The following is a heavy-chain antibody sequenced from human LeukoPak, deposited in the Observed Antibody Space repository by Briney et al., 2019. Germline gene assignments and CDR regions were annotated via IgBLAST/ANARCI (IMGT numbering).Heavy chain of an antibody. CDR1: GGSISSSSYY. V-gene: IGHV4-61*01. Sequence: PSETLSLTCTVSGGSISSSSYYWSWIRQPPGKGLEWIGCIYYSGSTNYNPSLKSRVTISVDTSNNQFSLKLSSVTAADTAVYYCARVAIVRGVKDYYMDVWGKGTTVTVSS. CDR3: ARVAIVRGVKDYYMDV. CDR2: IYYSGST. J-gene: IGHJ6*03. D-gene: IGHD3-10*01.